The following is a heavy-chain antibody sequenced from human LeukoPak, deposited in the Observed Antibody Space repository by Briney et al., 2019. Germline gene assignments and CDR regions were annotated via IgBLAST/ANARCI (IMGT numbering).Heavy chain of an antibody. CDR2: IYHSGST. D-gene: IGHD6-13*01. Sequence: SETLSLTCTVSGGSISSSGYYWSWVRQPPGKGLEWIGEIYHSGSTNYNPSLKSRVTISVDKSKNQFSLKLSSVTAADTAVYYCASITYSSSWWYRGQGTLVTVSS. CDR1: GGSISSSGYY. J-gene: IGHJ4*02. CDR3: ASITYSSSWWY. V-gene: IGHV4-39*07.